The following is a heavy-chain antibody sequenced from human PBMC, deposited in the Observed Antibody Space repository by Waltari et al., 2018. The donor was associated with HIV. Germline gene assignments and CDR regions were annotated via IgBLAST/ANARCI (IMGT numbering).Heavy chain of an antibody. CDR2: IMEDGAEK. CDR1: GFLGSTVG. J-gene: IGHJ2*01. D-gene: IGHD1-26*01. Sequence: EVQVVESGGGLVPAGQSRRFSCKVSGFLGSTVGLSGVRQAPDKGLEWVANIMEDGAEKNYLDSVKGRITISKDSAKNSVYLSLTNLTVGDTALYFCARLIREGLNDWYFDLWGRGTVITVFS. V-gene: IGHV3-7*01. CDR3: ARLIREGLNDWYFDL.